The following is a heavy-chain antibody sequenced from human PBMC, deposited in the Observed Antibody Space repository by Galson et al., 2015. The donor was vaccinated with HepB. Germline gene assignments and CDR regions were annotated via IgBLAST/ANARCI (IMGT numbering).Heavy chain of an antibody. J-gene: IGHJ6*02. V-gene: IGHV3-11*06. Sequence: SLRLSCAASGFVFSEYYMSWIRRTPGKGLEWISYITNNSSYTKYADSVKGRFIVSRDNGKNSLYLQMSSLRDEDTAIYYCARGGGDHYYGLDVWGQGTTVTVSS. D-gene: IGHD3-10*01. CDR3: ARGGGDHYYGLDV. CDR1: GFVFSEYY. CDR2: ITNNSSYT.